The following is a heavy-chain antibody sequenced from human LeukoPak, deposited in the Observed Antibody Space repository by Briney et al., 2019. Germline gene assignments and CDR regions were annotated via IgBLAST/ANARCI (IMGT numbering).Heavy chain of an antibody. CDR3: ARVFSDWSFDY. D-gene: IGHD3-9*01. Sequence: PSETLSLTCTVSGGSISSYYWSWIRQPPGKGLEWIGYIYDSGSTKYNPSLKSRVIISEDTSKNQFSLKLSSVTAADTAVYYCARVFSDWSFDYWGQGTLVTVSS. V-gene: IGHV4-59*01. J-gene: IGHJ4*02. CDR2: IYDSGST. CDR1: GGSISSYY.